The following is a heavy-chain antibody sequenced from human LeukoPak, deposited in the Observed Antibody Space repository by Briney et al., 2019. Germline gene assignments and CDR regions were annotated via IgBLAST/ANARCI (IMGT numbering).Heavy chain of an antibody. D-gene: IGHD1-26*01. CDR3: ARSREWELLSSFDS. CDR2: MNPNSGNT. Sequence: ASVKVSCKASGYTFTSYDINWVRQATGQGLEWMGWMNPNSGNTGYAQKFQGRVTITRNTSISTAYMELSSLRSEDTAVYYCARSREWELLSSFDSWGQGALVTVSS. CDR1: GYTFTSYD. V-gene: IGHV1-8*03. J-gene: IGHJ4*02.